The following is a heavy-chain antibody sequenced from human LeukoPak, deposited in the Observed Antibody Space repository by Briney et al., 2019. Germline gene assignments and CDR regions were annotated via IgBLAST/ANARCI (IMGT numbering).Heavy chain of an antibody. J-gene: IGHJ4*02. CDR3: TGNYYGSGSYADFDY. V-gene: IGHV3-73*01. CDR2: IRSTANGYAT. CDR1: GFTFSGSA. D-gene: IGHD3-10*01. Sequence: EGSLRLSCAASGFTFSGSALHWVRQASGKGLEWVGRIRSTANGYATAYAASVKGRFTISRDDSKNTAYLQMDSLKTEDTAVYYCTGNYYGSGSYADFDYWGQGTLVTVSS.